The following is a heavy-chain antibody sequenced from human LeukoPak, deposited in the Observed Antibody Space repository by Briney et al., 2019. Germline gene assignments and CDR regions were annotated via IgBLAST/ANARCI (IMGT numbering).Heavy chain of an antibody. J-gene: IGHJ4*02. Sequence: PGGSLRLSCAASGFTFSSYAMSWVRQAPGKGLEWVSAISGSGGSTYYADSVKGRFTISRGNSKNTPYLQMNSLRAEDTAVYYCATYSSSWYCFDYWGQGTLVTVSS. CDR2: ISGSGGST. CDR3: ATYSSSWYCFDY. D-gene: IGHD6-13*01. V-gene: IGHV3-23*01. CDR1: GFTFSSYA.